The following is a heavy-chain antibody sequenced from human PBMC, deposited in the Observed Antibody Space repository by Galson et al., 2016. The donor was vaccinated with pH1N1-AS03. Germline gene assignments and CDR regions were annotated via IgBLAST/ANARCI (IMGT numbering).Heavy chain of an antibody. Sequence: SLRLSCAASGFIFSNYAMSWVRQAPGKGLEWVSAITSRGSTYYAGSVKGRFTISRDNSKNTLYLQMNSLRAEDTAVYYCAKDPIQYGDYVWYFDYWGQGTLVTVSS. J-gene: IGHJ4*02. CDR2: ITSRGST. V-gene: IGHV3-23*01. CDR3: AKDPIQYGDYVWYFDY. D-gene: IGHD4-17*01. CDR1: GFIFSNYA.